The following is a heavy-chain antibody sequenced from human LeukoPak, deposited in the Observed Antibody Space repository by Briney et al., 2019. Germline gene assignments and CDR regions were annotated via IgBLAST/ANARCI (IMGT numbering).Heavy chain of an antibody. CDR3: AKWTEGGAFDS. Sequence: SSETLSLTCAVYGGSFSGYYWSWIRQPPGKGLEWIGEINHSGSTNYNPSLKSRVTISVDTSKNQFSLKLSSVTAADTAVYYCAKWTEGGAFDSWGQGTMLIVSS. D-gene: IGHD1-26*01. V-gene: IGHV4-34*01. CDR1: GGSFSGYY. CDR2: INHSGST. J-gene: IGHJ3*01.